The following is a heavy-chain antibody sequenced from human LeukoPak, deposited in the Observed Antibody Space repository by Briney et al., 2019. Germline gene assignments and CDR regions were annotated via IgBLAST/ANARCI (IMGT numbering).Heavy chain of an antibody. J-gene: IGHJ4*02. D-gene: IGHD4-17*01. Sequence: SETLSLTCTVSGGSISTYYWSWIRQPPGKGLEWIGYIQYSGSTNYNPSLKSRITISVDTSKNQFSLKLSSVTAADTAVYYCARVGDYYFDYWGQGTLVTVSS. CDR3: ARVGDYYFDY. CDR1: GGSISTYY. CDR2: IQYSGST. V-gene: IGHV4-59*01.